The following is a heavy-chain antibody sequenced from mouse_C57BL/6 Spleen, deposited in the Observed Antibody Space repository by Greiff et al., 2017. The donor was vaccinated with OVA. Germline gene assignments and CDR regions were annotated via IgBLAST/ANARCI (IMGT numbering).Heavy chain of an antibody. Sequence: VQLQQSGAELVRPGTSVKVSCKASGYAFTNYLIEWVKQRPGQGLEWIGVINPGSGGTNYNEKFKGKATLTADKSSSTAYMQLSSLTSEDSAVYFCARAFYYYGSSWDGFAYWGQGTPVTVSA. V-gene: IGHV1-54*01. CDR2: INPGSGGT. CDR3: ARAFYYYGSSWDGFAY. CDR1: GYAFTNYL. J-gene: IGHJ3*01. D-gene: IGHD1-1*01.